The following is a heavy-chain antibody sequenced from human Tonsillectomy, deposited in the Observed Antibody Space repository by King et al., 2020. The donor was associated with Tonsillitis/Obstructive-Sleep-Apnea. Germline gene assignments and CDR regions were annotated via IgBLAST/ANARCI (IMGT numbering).Heavy chain of an antibody. CDR2: IRSKAYGGTT. D-gene: IGHD2/OR15-2a*01. V-gene: IGHV3-49*04. J-gene: IGHJ6*03. Sequence: QLVQSGGGLVQPGRSLRLSCTTSGFIFGDYAMTWVRQAPGKGLDWVGFIRSKAYGGTTEYAASVEGRFTISRDDSKSIAYLQMNRLKIEDTAVDYFTKGRIYSVTYFHYYDIDVWGKGTTVTVSS. CDR3: TKGRIYSVTYFHYYDIDV. CDR1: GFIFGDYA.